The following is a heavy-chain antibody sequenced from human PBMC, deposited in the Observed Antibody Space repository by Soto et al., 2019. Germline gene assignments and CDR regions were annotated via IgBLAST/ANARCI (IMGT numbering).Heavy chain of an antibody. CDR2: IRAYNGNT. CDR3: ARGDFDSSSWYYCDY. D-gene: IGHD6-13*01. J-gene: IGHJ4*02. V-gene: IGHV1-18*04. Sequence: QVQLVQSGAEVTKPGASVKVSCKASGYTFTSYGISWVRQAPGQGLDWMGWIRAYNGNTNYAQKLQGRVTMTTDTATSTAYMELRSLSSDDTAVYYCARGDFDSSSWYYCDYWGQGTLVTVAS. CDR1: GYTFTSYG.